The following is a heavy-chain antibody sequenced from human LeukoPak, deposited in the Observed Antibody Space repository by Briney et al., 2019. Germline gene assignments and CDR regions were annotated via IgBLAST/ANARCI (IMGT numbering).Heavy chain of an antibody. Sequence: PGGSLRLSCAASGFTFNSFGMNWVRQAPGKGLEWVSYISSTSGTIYYADSVKGRFTISRDSARTSLYLQMNSLRAEDTAVYYCARDLAAGISWFDPWGQGILVTVSS. J-gene: IGHJ5*02. CDR2: ISSTSGTI. D-gene: IGHD6-13*01. V-gene: IGHV3-48*01. CDR3: ARDLAAGISWFDP. CDR1: GFTFNSFG.